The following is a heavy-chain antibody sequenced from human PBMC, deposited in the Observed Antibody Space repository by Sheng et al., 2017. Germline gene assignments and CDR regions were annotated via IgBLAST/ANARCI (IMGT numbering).Heavy chain of an antibody. CDR3: ARDLPPNDFWTDYMDV. CDR1: GFTFSSYS. Sequence: EVQLVESGGGLVKPGGSLRLSCAASGFTFSSYSMNWARQAPGKGLEWVSSISSSSSYIYYADSVKGRFTISRDNAKNSLYLQMNSLRAEDTAVYYCARDLPPNDFWTDYMDVWGKGTTVTVSS. J-gene: IGHJ6*03. V-gene: IGHV3-21*01. D-gene: IGHD3-3*01. CDR2: ISSSSSYI.